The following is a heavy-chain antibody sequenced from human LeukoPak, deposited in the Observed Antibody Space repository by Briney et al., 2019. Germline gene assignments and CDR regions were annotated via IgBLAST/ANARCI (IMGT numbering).Heavy chain of an antibody. Sequence: PGGSLRLSCAASGFTFSSYEMNWVRQAPGKGLEWVSYISSSGSTIYYADSVKGRFTISRDNSKNTLYLQMNSLRAEDTAVYYCANLRATYYFDYWGQGTLVTVSS. V-gene: IGHV3-48*03. CDR2: ISSSGSTI. D-gene: IGHD5-12*01. J-gene: IGHJ4*02. CDR3: ANLRATYYFDY. CDR1: GFTFSSYE.